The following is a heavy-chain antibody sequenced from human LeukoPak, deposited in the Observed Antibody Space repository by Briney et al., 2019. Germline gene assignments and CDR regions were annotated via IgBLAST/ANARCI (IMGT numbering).Heavy chain of an antibody. CDR1: GGSISSGDYY. D-gene: IGHD2-2*01. J-gene: IGHJ6*02. V-gene: IGHV4-30-4*01. Sequence: PSETLSLTCTVSGGSISSGDYYWSWIRQPPGKGLEWIGYIYYSGSTYYNPSLKSRVTISVDTSKNQFSLKLSSVTAADTAVYYCARDPFVVVPVAMIYYYYGMDVWGQGTTVTVSS. CDR3: ARDPFVVVPVAMIYYYYGMDV. CDR2: IYYSGST.